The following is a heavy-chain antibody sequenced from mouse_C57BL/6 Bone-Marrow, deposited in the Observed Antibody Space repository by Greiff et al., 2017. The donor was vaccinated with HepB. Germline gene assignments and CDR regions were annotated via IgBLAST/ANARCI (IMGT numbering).Heavy chain of an antibody. CDR3: TTHYYGSSYEAMDY. Sequence: EVKLQESGAELVRPGASVKLSCTASGFNIKDDYMHWVKQRPEQGLEWIGWIDPENGDTEYASKFQGKATITADTSSNTAYLQLSSLTSEDTAVYYCTTHYYGSSYEAMDYWGQGTSVTVSS. CDR2: IDPENGDT. V-gene: IGHV14-4*01. D-gene: IGHD1-1*01. CDR1: GFNIKDDY. J-gene: IGHJ4*01.